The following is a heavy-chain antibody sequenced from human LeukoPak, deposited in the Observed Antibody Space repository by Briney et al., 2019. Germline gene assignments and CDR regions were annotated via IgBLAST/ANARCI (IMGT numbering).Heavy chain of an antibody. Sequence: SETLSLTCTISAASISTYYWTWIRQPAGQGLEWIGRIYTSGTTNYNPSLKNRATRSVDTSKNQFSLKLSSVTAADTAVYYCARGYGDYVGIENYFDYWGQGTLVTVSS. CDR1: AASISTYY. CDR3: ARGYGDYVGIENYFDY. CDR2: IYTSGTT. J-gene: IGHJ4*02. V-gene: IGHV4-4*07. D-gene: IGHD4-17*01.